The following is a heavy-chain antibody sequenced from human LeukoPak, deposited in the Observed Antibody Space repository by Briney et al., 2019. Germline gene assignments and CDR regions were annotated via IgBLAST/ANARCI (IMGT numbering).Heavy chain of an antibody. J-gene: IGHJ6*02. CDR2: IYYSGST. CDR3: ARLPYCGGDCYPGDYYGMDV. D-gene: IGHD2-21*02. V-gene: IGHV4-59*08. Sequence: PSETLSLTCTVSGGSISSYYWSWIRQPPGKGLEWIGYIYYSGSTNYNPSLKSRVTISVDTSKNQFSLKLSSVTAADTAVYYCARLPYCGGDCYPGDYYGMDVWGQGTTVTVSS. CDR1: GGSISSYY.